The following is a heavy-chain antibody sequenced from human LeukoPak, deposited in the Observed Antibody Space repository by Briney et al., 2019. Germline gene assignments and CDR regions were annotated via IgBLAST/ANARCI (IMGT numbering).Heavy chain of an antibody. J-gene: IGHJ3*02. CDR3: ARQVWYYDRSAFDI. CDR2: IYYGRRT. CDR1: GVSISSYD. V-gene: IGHV4-59*08. D-gene: IGHD3-22*01. Sequence: PSETLSLTCTVFGVSISSYDWSWIAQPPGKGLEWVGYIYYGRRTIYSPFIKSRVTISVATSKNQCSLKLSSVAAADTAVYFCARQVWYYDRSAFDIWGQGTMVTVSS.